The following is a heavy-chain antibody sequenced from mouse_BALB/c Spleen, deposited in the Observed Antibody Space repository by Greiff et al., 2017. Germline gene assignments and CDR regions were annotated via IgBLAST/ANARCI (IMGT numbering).Heavy chain of an antibody. Sequence: VQLQQTGPELVKPGASVKISCKASGYSFTDYIMLWVKQSHGKSLEWIGNINPYYGSTSYNLKFKGKATLTVDKSSSTAYMQLNSLTSEDSAVYYCAISTMITTGYYAMDYWGQGTSVTVSS. D-gene: IGHD2-4*01. CDR2: INPYYGST. CDR1: GYSFTDYI. J-gene: IGHJ4*01. V-gene: IGHV1-39*01. CDR3: AISTMITTGYYAMDY.